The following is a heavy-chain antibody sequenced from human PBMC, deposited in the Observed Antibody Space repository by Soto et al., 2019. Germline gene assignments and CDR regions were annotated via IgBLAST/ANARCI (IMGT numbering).Heavy chain of an antibody. CDR1: GFTFSSYW. J-gene: IGHJ4*02. D-gene: IGHD2-15*01. V-gene: IGHV3-74*01. CDR2: INSDGSST. CDR3: ARDQGYCSGGTCYVAGY. Sequence: PGGSLRLSCAASGFTFSSYWMHWVRQAPGKGLVWVSRINSDGSSTGYADSVKGRFTISRDNAKNTLYLQMNSLRAEDTAVYYCARDQGYCSGGTCYVAGYWGQGTLVTVSS.